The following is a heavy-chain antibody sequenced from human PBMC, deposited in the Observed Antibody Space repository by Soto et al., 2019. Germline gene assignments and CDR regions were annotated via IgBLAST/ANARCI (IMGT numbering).Heavy chain of an antibody. J-gene: IGHJ6*02. CDR1: GGTFSSYA. V-gene: IGHV1-69*01. Sequence: QVQLVQSGAEVKKPGSSVKVSCKASGGTFSSYAISWVRQAPGQGLEWMGGIIPTFGTANYAQKFQGRVTITADESTSTAYMELSSLRSEDTAVYYCARDRITIFGVVKNYYYYGMDVWGQGTTVTVSS. CDR2: IIPTFGTA. CDR3: ARDRITIFGVVKNYYYYGMDV. D-gene: IGHD3-3*01.